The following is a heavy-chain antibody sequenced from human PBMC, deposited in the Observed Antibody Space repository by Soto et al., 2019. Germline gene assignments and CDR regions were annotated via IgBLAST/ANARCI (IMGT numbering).Heavy chain of an antibody. Sequence: QVQLVQSGAEVKKPGASVKVSCKASGYTFTSYAMHWVRQAPGQRLEWMGWINAGNGNTKYSQKFQGRVTITRDASASTAYMERSSLRSEDTAVYYCARTTKYGDYGAGYWGQGTLVTVAS. CDR2: INAGNGNT. J-gene: IGHJ4*02. D-gene: IGHD4-17*01. CDR3: ARTTKYGDYGAGY. V-gene: IGHV1-3*01. CDR1: GYTFTSYA.